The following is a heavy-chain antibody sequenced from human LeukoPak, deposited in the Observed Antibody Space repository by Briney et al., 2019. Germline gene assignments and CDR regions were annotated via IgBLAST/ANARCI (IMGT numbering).Heavy chain of an antibody. J-gene: IGHJ4*02. CDR3: AKARLSRYDFWEIDY. CDR1: GFTFSSYA. Sequence: GGSLRLSCAASGFTFSSYAMSWVRQAPGKGLEWVSGISGSGDNTYYADSVKGRVTISRGDSKNTLYLLMDTLRAEDTAVYFCAKARLSRYDFWEIDYWGQGTLVTVSS. V-gene: IGHV3-23*01. D-gene: IGHD3-3*01. CDR2: ISGSGDNT.